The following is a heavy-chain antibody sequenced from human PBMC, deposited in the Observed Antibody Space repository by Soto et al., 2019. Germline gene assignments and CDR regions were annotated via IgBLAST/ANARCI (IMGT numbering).Heavy chain of an antibody. D-gene: IGHD1-20*01. CDR1: GGTFSSYA. J-gene: IGHJ4*02. CDR2: IIPIFGTA. CDR3: ARDLPKWNERWGGSPDY. V-gene: IGHV1-69*12. Sequence: QVQLVQSGAEVKKPGSSVKVSCKASGGTFSSYAISWVRQAPGQGLEWMGGIIPIFGTANYAQKFQGRVTITGDQSTSTAYMDLSSLRSEDTGVYYCARDLPKWNERWGGSPDYWGQGTLVTVSS.